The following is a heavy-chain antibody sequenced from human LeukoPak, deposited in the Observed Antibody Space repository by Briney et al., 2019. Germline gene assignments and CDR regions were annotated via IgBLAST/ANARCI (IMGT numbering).Heavy chain of an antibody. CDR3: AKGPTVVTYYFDY. D-gene: IGHD4-23*01. V-gene: IGHV3-23*01. J-gene: IGHJ4*02. CDR1: GFTFSSYA. CDR2: ISGSGGST. Sequence: GGSLRLSCAASGFTFSSYAMSWVRQAPGKGLEWVSAISGSGGSTYYADSVKGRFTISRDNSKNTLYLQMSSLRAEDTAVYYCAKGPTVVTYYFDYWGQGTLVTVSS.